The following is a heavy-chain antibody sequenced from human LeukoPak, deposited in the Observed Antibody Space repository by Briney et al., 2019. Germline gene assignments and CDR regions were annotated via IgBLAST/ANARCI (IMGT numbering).Heavy chain of an antibody. Sequence: SETLSLTCAVYGGSFSGYYWSRIRQPPGKGLEWIGEINHSGSTNYNPSLKSRVTISVDTSKNQFSLKLSSVTAADTAVYYCARGRGSSGYYYRYMDVWGKGTTVTVSS. D-gene: IGHD3-22*01. J-gene: IGHJ6*03. CDR1: GGSFSGYY. CDR3: ARGRGSSGYYYRYMDV. CDR2: INHSGST. V-gene: IGHV4-34*01.